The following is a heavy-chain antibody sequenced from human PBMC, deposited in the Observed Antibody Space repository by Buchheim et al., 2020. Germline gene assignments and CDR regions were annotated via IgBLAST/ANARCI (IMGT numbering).Heavy chain of an antibody. CDR1: GYTFTSDD. CDR2: MNPNSGNT. Sequence: QVQLVQSGAEVKKPGASVKVSCKASGYTFTSDDINWVRQATGQGLEWMGWMNPNSGNTGYAQKFQGRVTMTRNTSISTAHMELSSLRSEDTAVYYCARGGFGSSGWRYYYYYYGMDVWGQGTT. D-gene: IGHD6-19*01. J-gene: IGHJ6*02. CDR3: ARGGFGSSGWRYYYYYYGMDV. V-gene: IGHV1-8*01.